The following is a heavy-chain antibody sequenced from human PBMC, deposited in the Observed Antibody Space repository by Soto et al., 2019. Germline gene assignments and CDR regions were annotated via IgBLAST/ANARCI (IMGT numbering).Heavy chain of an antibody. D-gene: IGHD3-10*01. J-gene: IGHJ6*03. CDR3: ARPITMVRGVMDYYYMDV. V-gene: IGHV4-39*01. CDR1: GGSISSSSYY. CDR2: IYYSGST. Sequence: PSETLSLTCTVSGGSISSSSYYWGWIRQPPGKGLEWIGSIYYSGSTYYNPSLKSRVTISVDTSKNQFSLKLSSVTAADTALYYFARPITMVRGVMDYYYMDVWGKGTTVTVSS.